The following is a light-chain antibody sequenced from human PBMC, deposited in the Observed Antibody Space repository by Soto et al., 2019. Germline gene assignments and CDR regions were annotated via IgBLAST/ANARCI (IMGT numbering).Light chain of an antibody. CDR3: QQYNDWRT. J-gene: IGKJ1*01. CDR2: GAS. CDR1: QSVGSN. V-gene: IGKV3-15*01. Sequence: EIVMTQSPVILSVSPGERATLSCRASQSVGSNLAWYQQKPGQAPSLLIYGASTRATGIPARFSGSGSGTDFTLTISSLQFEDFAVYYCQQYNDWRTFGQGTKVDIK.